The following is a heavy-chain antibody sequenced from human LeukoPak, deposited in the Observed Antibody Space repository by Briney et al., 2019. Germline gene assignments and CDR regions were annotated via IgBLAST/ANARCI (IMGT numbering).Heavy chain of an antibody. CDR2: IYTSGST. CDR3: ARVDSSSWSEHFFDY. Sequence: ASETLSLTCTVSGGSISSYYWSWIRQPAGKGLEWIGRIYTSGSTNYNPSLKSRVTMSVDTSKNQFSLKLNSVTAADTAVYYCARVDSSSWSEHFFDYWGQGTLVTVSS. V-gene: IGHV4-4*07. J-gene: IGHJ4*02. CDR1: GGSISSYY. D-gene: IGHD6-13*01.